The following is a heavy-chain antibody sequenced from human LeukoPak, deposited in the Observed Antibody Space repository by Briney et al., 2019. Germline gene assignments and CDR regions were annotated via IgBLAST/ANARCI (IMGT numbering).Heavy chain of an antibody. D-gene: IGHD6-13*01. CDR2: ISSSSSYI. J-gene: IGHJ4*02. Sequence: PRGSLRLSCAASGFTFSSYSMNWVRQAPGKGLEWVSSISSSSSYIYYADSVKGRFTISRDNAKNSLYLQMNSLRAEDTAVYYCARADSSSCSDYWGQGTLVTVSS. CDR3: ARADSSSCSDY. CDR1: GFTFSSYS. V-gene: IGHV3-21*01.